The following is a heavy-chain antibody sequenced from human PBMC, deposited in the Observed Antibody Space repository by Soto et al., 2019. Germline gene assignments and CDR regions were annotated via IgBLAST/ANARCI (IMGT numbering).Heavy chain of an antibody. J-gene: IGHJ3*02. CDR2: IIPIFGTA. Sequence: SVKVSCKASGCTVSSYAISCVRQAPGQGLEWMGGIIPIFGTANYAQKFQGRVTITADESTSTAYMELSSLRSEDTAVYYCARDNRGSYAFDIWGQGTMVTVSS. V-gene: IGHV1-69*13. D-gene: IGHD3-10*01. CDR1: GCTVSSYA. CDR3: ARDNRGSYAFDI.